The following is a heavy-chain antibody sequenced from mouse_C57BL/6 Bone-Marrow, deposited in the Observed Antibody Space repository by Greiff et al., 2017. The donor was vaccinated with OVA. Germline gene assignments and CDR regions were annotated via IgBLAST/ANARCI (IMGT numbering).Heavy chain of an antibody. Sequence: QVQLQQSGAELVRPGTSVKVSCKASGYAFTNYLIEWVKQRPGQGLEWIGVINPGSGGTNYNEKFKGKATLTADKSSSTAYMQLSSLTSEDSAVYFGARGDYGNPAWLAYWGQGTLVTVSA. V-gene: IGHV1-54*01. CDR1: GYAFTNYL. CDR2: INPGSGGT. D-gene: IGHD2-1*01. J-gene: IGHJ3*01. CDR3: ARGDYGNPAWLAY.